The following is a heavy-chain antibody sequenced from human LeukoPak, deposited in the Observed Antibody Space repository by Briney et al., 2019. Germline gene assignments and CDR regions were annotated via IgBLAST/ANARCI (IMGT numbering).Heavy chain of an antibody. CDR2: ISGSGGST. CDR1: GFTFRSYA. V-gene: IGHV3-23*01. Sequence: GGSLRLSCAASGFTFRSYAMSWVRQAPGKGLEWVSSISGSGGSTYYADSVKGRFTISRDNSKNTLYLQMNSLRAEDTAIYYCAGRLDLGSIVVVVAATGCFDYWGQGTLVTVSS. D-gene: IGHD2-15*01. CDR3: AGRLDLGSIVVVVAATGCFDY. J-gene: IGHJ4*02.